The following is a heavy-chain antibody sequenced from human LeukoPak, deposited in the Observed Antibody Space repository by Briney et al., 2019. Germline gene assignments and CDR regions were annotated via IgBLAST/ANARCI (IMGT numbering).Heavy chain of an antibody. D-gene: IGHD3-10*01. CDR3: ARDRSYYGSGSYYAD. CDR1: GGTFSSYA. Sequence: GASVKVSCKASGGTFSSYAISWVRQAPGQGLEWMGGIIPIFGTANYAQKFQGRVMITADKSTSTAYMELSSLRSEDTAVYYCARDRSYYGSGSYYADWGQGTLVTVSS. V-gene: IGHV1-69*06. J-gene: IGHJ4*02. CDR2: IIPIFGTA.